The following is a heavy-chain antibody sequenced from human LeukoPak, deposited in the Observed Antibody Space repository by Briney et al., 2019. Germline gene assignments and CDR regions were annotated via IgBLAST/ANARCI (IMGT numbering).Heavy chain of an antibody. J-gene: IGHJ5*02. V-gene: IGHV1-2*02. CDR3: ARVPPYYDSSGYYVREYNWFDP. Sequence: ASVKVSCKASGYTFTGYYIHWVRQAPGQGLEWMGWINPNSGGTNYAQKFQGRVTMTRDTSISTAYMELSRLRSDDTAVYYCARVPPYYDSSGYYVREYNWFDPWGQGTLVTVSS. D-gene: IGHD3-22*01. CDR2: INPNSGGT. CDR1: GYTFTGYY.